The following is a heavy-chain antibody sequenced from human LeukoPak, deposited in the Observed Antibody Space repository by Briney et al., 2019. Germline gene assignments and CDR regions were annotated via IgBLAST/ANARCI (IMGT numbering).Heavy chain of an antibody. J-gene: IGHJ2*01. CDR1: GYTFTGYY. D-gene: IGHD5-18*01. CDR2: INPNSGGT. V-gene: IGHV1-2*02. Sequence: ASVKVSCKDSGYTFTGYYMHWVRQAPGQELEWMGWINPNSGGTNYAQKFQGRVTMTRDTSISTAYMELSRLRSDDTAVYYCARGTGYSYGWYLDLWGHCTLVTVSS. CDR3: ARGTGYSYGWYLDL.